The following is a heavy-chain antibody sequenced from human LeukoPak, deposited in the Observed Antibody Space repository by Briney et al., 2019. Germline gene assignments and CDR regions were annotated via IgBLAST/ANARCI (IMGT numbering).Heavy chain of an antibody. J-gene: IGHJ6*02. D-gene: IGHD3-22*01. CDR2: ISAYNGNT. Sequence: GASVKVSCKASGYTFTSYGISWVRQAPGQGLEWMGWISAYNGNTNYAQKLQGRVTMTTDTSTSTAYMELRSLRSDDTAVYYCARDYYDSSGYPPYGMDVWGQGTTVTVSS. CDR1: GYTFTSYG. CDR3: ARDYYDSSGYPPYGMDV. V-gene: IGHV1-18*01.